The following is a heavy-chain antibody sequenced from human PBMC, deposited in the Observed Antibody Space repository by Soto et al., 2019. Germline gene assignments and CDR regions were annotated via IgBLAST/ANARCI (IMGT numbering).Heavy chain of an antibody. CDR1: GFTFSSYW. V-gene: IGHV3-7*01. D-gene: IGHD6-13*01. J-gene: IGHJ4*02. CDR2: IKQDGSEK. Sequence: GGSLRFSCAASGFTFSSYWMSWVRQAPGKGLEWVANIKQDGSEKYYVDSVKGRFTISRDNAKNSLYLQMNSLRAEDTAVYYCARERPYSSSWFDYWGQGTLVTVSS. CDR3: ARERPYSSSWFDY.